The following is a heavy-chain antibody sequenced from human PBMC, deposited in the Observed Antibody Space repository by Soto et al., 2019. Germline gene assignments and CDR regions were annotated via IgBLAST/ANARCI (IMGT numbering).Heavy chain of an antibody. V-gene: IGHV3-48*02. D-gene: IGHD2-2*01. Sequence: HPGGSLRLSCAASGFTFSSYSVNWVRQAPGKGLEWVSYISSSSSTIYYADSVKGRFTISRDNAKNSLYLQMNSLRDEDTAVYYCARAVVVPAAMSGYYYYYGMDVWGQGTTVTVSS. CDR2: ISSSSSTI. CDR1: GFTFSSYS. J-gene: IGHJ6*02. CDR3: ARAVVVPAAMSGYYYYYGMDV.